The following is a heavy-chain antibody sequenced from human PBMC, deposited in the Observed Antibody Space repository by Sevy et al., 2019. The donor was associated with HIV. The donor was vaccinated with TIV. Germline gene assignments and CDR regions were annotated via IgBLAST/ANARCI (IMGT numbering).Heavy chain of an antibody. V-gene: IGHV3-7*03. D-gene: IGHD2-2*01. CDR1: GFTFSNYW. Sequence: LSLTCAASGFTFSNYWMSWVRQAPGKGLEWVANIKRDGSEKYYMASVKGRFTIPRDNAKNSLYLQINSLRAEDTAMYYCARDCSSTSCLWGLDVWGQGTTVTVSS. CDR3: ARDCSSTSCLWGLDV. J-gene: IGHJ6*02. CDR2: IKRDGSEK.